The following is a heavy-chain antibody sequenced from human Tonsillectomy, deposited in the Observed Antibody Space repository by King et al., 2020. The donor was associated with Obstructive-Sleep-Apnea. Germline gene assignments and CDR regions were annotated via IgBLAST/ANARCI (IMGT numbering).Heavy chain of an antibody. CDR1: GGSINSYY. CDR2: ISYSGST. J-gene: IGHJ4*02. V-gene: IGHV4-59*01. CDR3: ARDRVGRDGYNRFDY. Sequence: QVQLQESGPGLVKPSETLSLTCTVSGGSINSYYWSWIRQTPGKGLEWIGYISYSGSTNYNPSLKSRVTISVDTSTNQFSLKLSSVTAAATAVYYCARDRVGRDGYNRFDYWGQGTLVTVSS. D-gene: IGHD5-24*01.